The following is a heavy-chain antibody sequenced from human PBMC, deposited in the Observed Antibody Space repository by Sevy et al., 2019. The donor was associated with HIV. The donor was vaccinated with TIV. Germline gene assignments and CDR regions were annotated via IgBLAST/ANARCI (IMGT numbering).Heavy chain of an antibody. J-gene: IGHJ6*02. CDR2: VFHNSGGT. CDR3: ARDGGGGTTNSGMDV. CDR1: GYTFTGDY. V-gene: IGHV1-2*06. D-gene: IGHD1-7*01. Sequence: ASVKVSCKASGYTFTGDYLHWVRQAPGHGLEWMGLVFHNSGGTNYAQKFQGRVTMTRDTSISTAYMELSRLRSVDTAVYYCARDGGGGTTNSGMDVWGQGTTVTVSS.